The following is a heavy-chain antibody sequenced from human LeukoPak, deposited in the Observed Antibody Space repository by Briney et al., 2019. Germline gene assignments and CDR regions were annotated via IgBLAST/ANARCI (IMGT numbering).Heavy chain of an antibody. Sequence: GASVKVSCKASVYTFTSYGISWVRQAPGQGLEWMGWISAYNGNTNYARKLQGRVTMTTDTSTSTAYMELRSLRSDDTAVYYCARDKNRGGYDYPPLVWGQGTLVTVSS. D-gene: IGHD5-12*01. J-gene: IGHJ4*02. CDR2: ISAYNGNT. V-gene: IGHV1-18*01. CDR1: VYTFTSYG. CDR3: ARDKNRGGYDYPPLV.